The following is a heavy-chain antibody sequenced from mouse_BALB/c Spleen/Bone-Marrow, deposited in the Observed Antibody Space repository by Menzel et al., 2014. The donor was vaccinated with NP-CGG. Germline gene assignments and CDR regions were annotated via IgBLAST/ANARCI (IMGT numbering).Heavy chain of an antibody. J-gene: IGHJ4*01. D-gene: IGHD3-2*02. V-gene: IGHV2-9*02. Sequence: VQLVESGPGLVAPSQRLSIPCTVSGFSLTNYGVHWVRQPPGKGLEWLGVIWAGGSTNYNSALMSRLSISKDNSKSQVFLKMISLQTDDTAMYYCARVTSSAVGAMDYWGQGTSVTVSS. CDR1: GFSLTNYG. CDR2: IWAGGST. CDR3: ARVTSSAVGAMDY.